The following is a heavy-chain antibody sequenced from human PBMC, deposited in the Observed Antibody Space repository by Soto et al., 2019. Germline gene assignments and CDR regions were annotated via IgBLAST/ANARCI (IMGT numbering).Heavy chain of an antibody. J-gene: IGHJ4*02. CDR1: GGSISSSNW. D-gene: IGHD5-12*01. V-gene: IGHV4-4*02. CDR3: ARARVEMATISFPLFDY. Sequence: QVQLQESGPGLVKPSGTLSLTCAVSGGSISSSNWWSWVRQPPGKGLEWIGEIYHSGSTNYNPSLKRRVTTSVDKSKNQFSLKLSSVTAADTAVYYCARARVEMATISFPLFDYWGQGTLVTVSS. CDR2: IYHSGST.